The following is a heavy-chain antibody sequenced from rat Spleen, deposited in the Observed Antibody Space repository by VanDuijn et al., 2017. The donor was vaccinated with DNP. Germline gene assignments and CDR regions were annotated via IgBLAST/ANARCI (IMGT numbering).Heavy chain of an antibody. Sequence: EVQLVKSGGGLVQPGRSMKLSCVASGFTFSHYYMAWIRQAPGKGLEWVASINTDGGSTYYPDSVKGRFTISRDNAENTVYLQMSSLRSEDTATYYCASWAPIAPLSTSNYWGQGVMVTVSS. V-gene: IGHV5-58*01. CDR1: GFTFSHYY. CDR2: INTDGGST. CDR3: ASWAPIAPLSTSNY. J-gene: IGHJ2*01. D-gene: IGHD1-2*01.